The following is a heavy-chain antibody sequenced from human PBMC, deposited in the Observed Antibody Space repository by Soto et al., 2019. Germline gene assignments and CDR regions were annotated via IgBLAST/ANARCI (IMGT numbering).Heavy chain of an antibody. J-gene: IGHJ6*03. V-gene: IGHV5-51*01. CDR1: GYSFTSYW. CDR2: IYPGDSDT. Sequence: GESLKISCKGSGYSFTSYWIGWVRQMPGKGLEWMGIIYPGDSDTRYSPSFQGQVSISADKSISTAYLQWSSLKASDTDMYYCETHSETGERALYYYYMDVWGKGTTVTVSS. CDR3: ETHSETGERALYYYYMDV. D-gene: IGHD7-27*01.